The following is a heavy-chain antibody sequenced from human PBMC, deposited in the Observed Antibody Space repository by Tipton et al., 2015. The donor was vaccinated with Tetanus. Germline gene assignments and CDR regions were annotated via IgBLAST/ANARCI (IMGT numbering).Heavy chain of an antibody. Sequence: QSGPEVKKPGSSVKVSCKASGGTFTSYAFSWVRQAPGQGLEWMGTILPIFGTTNYAQKFQGRVTITADKSTRTVYMELSILRSGDTAIYYCARDYDGSESYDYWGQGTLVTVSS. CDR1: GGTFTSYA. CDR2: ILPIFGTT. CDR3: ARDYDGSESYDY. D-gene: IGHD3-10*01. J-gene: IGHJ4*01. V-gene: IGHV1-69*06.